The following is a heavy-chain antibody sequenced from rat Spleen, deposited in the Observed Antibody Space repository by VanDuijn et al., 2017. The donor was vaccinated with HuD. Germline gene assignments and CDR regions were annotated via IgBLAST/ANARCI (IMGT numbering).Heavy chain of an antibody. D-gene: IGHD3-6*01. Sequence: EVQLVESGGGLVQPGRSLKLSCAASGFTFSDYYMAWVRQAPKKGLEWVASISYDGGSTYYRDSVKGRFTISRDNAENTVYLQMNSLRSEDTATYYCTRNWDYWGQGVMVTVSS. CDR2: ISYDGGST. J-gene: IGHJ2*01. CDR1: GFTFSDYY. CDR3: TRNWDY. V-gene: IGHV5-20*01.